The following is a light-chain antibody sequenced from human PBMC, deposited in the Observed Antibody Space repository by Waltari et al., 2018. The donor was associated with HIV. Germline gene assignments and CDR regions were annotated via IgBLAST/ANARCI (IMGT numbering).Light chain of an antibody. V-gene: IGLV3-27*01. J-gene: IGLJ3*02. CDR1: GLAKRY. CDR3: FSAADNNLGV. CDR2: NDI. Sequence: SYELTQPSSVSVSPGQTARITCSGDGLAKRYVRWFQQKPGQAPVLVIYNDIARPSGIPGRFSVSSSGTTVTLTISGAQVEDEADYYCFSAADNNLGVFGGGTKVTVL.